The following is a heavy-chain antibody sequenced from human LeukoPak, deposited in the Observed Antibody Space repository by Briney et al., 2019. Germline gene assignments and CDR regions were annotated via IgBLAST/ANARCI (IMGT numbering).Heavy chain of an antibody. Sequence: ASVKVSCKASGGTFSSYAISWVRQAPGQGLEWMGWISGYNGNTNSAQMLQGRVTMTTDTSTSTAYMELRSLGSDDTAVYYCARASLWFGEPKYNWFDPWGQGTLVTVSS. D-gene: IGHD3-10*01. CDR2: ISGYNGNT. CDR3: ARASLWFGEPKYNWFDP. CDR1: GGTFSSYA. J-gene: IGHJ5*02. V-gene: IGHV1-18*01.